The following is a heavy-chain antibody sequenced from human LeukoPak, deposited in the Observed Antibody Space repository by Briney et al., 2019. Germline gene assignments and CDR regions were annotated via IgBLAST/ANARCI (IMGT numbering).Heavy chain of an antibody. CDR1: GGPFSGYY. D-gene: IGHD3-22*01. CDR2: INHSGST. CDR3: ARERSPDYYDSSGYYPLYYFDY. J-gene: IGHJ4*02. V-gene: IGHV4-34*01. Sequence: AEPLSLPCAVYGGPFSGYYWSWLRQPPGKAREWIGEINHSGSTNHHPPLKSRVTISVDTSKNQFSLKLSSVTAADTAVYYCARERSPDYYDSSGYYPLYYFDYWGQGTLVTVSS.